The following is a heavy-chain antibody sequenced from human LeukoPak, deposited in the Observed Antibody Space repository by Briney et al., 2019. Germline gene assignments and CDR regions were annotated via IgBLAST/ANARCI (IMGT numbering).Heavy chain of an antibody. V-gene: IGHV1-69*05. J-gene: IGHJ4*01. CDR2: IIPIFGTA. CDR3: ARDWEMGYFDY. D-gene: IGHD5-24*01. CDR1: GGTFSSYA. Sequence: ASVRVSCKASGGTFSSYAISWVRQAPGQGLEWVGRIIPIFGTANYAQKFQGRVTITTDESTSTAYMELSSLRSEDTAVYYCARDWEMGYFDYWGHGSLFNVSS.